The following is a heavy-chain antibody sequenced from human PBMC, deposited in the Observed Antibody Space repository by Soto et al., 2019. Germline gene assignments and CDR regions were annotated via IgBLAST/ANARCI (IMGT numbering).Heavy chain of an antibody. CDR3: ARGLYSSSWYRADD. CDR1: GGSISSYY. V-gene: IGHV4-59*01. CDR2: IYYSGST. J-gene: IGHJ4*02. Sequence: QVQLQESGPGLVKPSETLSLTCTVSGGSISSYYWSWIRQPPGKGLEWIGYIYYSGSTNHNPSLEGRVTISVETSKNQFSLKLRSVTAADTAVYYCARGLYSSSWYRADDWGQGILVTVSS. D-gene: IGHD6-13*01.